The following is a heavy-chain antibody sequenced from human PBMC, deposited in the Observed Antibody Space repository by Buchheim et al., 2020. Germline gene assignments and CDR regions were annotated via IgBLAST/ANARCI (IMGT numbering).Heavy chain of an antibody. CDR2: IHPSDSDA. CDR3: VRHLAADDAFEI. V-gene: IGHV5-51*01. CDR1: GFSFISYW. J-gene: IGHJ3*02. Sequence: EVQLVQSGAEVKKPGESLRISCKGSGFSFISYWIGWVRQTPGKGLEWMGIIHPSDSDARYSPSFQGQVTFSAAKSVSTAYLQWSSLRAADTAIYYCVRHLAADDAFEIWGQGT. D-gene: IGHD6-13*01.